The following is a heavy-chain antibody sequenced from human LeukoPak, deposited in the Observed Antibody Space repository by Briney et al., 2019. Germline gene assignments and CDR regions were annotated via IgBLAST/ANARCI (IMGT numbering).Heavy chain of an antibody. J-gene: IGHJ4*02. CDR3: APGEYDILTGYNPYYFDY. Sequence: PGGSLRLSCAASGFTFSSYSMNWVRQAPGKGLEWVSSISSSSSYIYYADSVKGRFTISRDNAKNSLYVQMNSLRAEDTAVYYCAPGEYDILTGYNPYYFDYWGQGTLVTVSS. D-gene: IGHD3-9*01. V-gene: IGHV3-21*01. CDR2: ISSSSSYI. CDR1: GFTFSSYS.